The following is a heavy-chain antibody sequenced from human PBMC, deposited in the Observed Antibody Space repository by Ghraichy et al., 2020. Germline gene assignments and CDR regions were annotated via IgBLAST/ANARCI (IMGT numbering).Heavy chain of an antibody. J-gene: IGHJ3*02. CDR2: IYHSGST. CDR3: ARQLGNNAFDI. V-gene: IGHV4-38-2*01. Sequence: SETLSLTCAVSGYSISSGYYWGWIRQPPGKGLEWIGSIYHSGSTYYNPSLKRRVTISVDTSKNQFSLKLSSVTAADTAVYYCARQLGNNAFDIWGQGTMVTVSS. CDR1: GYSISSGYY. D-gene: IGHD7-27*01.